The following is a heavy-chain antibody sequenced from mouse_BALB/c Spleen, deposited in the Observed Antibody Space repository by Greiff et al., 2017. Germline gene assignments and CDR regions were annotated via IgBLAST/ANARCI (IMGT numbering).Heavy chain of an antibody. CDR2: IYPGNSDT. V-gene: IGHV1-5*01. D-gene: IGHD2-1*01. CDR1: GYSFTSYW. Sequence: EVQLQQSGTVLARPGASVKMSCKASGYSFTSYWMHWVKQRPGQGLEWIGAIYPGNSDTSYNQKFKGKAKLTAVTSASTAYMELSSLTNEDSAVYYCTRGDYGKGYAMDDWGQGTSVTVSS. CDR3: TRGDYGKGYAMDD. J-gene: IGHJ4*01.